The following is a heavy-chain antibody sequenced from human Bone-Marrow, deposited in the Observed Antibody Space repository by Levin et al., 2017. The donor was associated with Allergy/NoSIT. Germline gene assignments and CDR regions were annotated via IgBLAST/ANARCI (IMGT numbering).Heavy chain of an antibody. CDR1: GGTFSSYA. D-gene: IGHD3-16*02. J-gene: IGHJ3*02. Sequence: KISCKASGGTFSSYAISWVRQAPGQGLEWMGGIIPIFGTANYAQKFQGRVTITADKSTSTAYMELSSLRSEDTAVYYCARDQSYDYIWGSYRYTGAFDIWGQGTMVTVSS. CDR3: ARDQSYDYIWGSYRYTGAFDI. CDR2: IIPIFGTA. V-gene: IGHV1-69*06.